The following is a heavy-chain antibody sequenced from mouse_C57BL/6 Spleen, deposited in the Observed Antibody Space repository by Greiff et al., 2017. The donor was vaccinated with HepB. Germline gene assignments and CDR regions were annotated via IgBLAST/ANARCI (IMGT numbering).Heavy chain of an antibody. D-gene: IGHD1-1*01. Sequence: QVQLQQPGAELVKPGASVKLSCKASGYTFTSYWMQWVKQRPGQGLEWIGEIDPSDSYTNYNQKFKGKATLTVDTSSSTAYMQLSSLTSEDSAVYYCARRDYYGSSAYWGQGTLVTVSA. V-gene: IGHV1-50*01. CDR2: IDPSDSYT. J-gene: IGHJ3*01. CDR1: GYTFTSYW. CDR3: ARRDYYGSSAY.